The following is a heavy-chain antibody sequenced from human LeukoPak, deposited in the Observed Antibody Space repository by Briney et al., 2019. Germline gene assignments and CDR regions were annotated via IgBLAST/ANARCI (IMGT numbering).Heavy chain of an antibody. Sequence: SQTLSLTCTVSGGSISSGGYYWSWIRQHPGKGLEWIGYIYYSGSTYYNPSLKSRVTISVDTSKNQFSLKLSSVTAADTAVYYCARDHTARSRYFDYWGQGTLVTVSS. CDR1: GGSISSGGYY. D-gene: IGHD2-2*02. V-gene: IGHV4-31*03. CDR2: IYYSGST. CDR3: ARDHTARSRYFDY. J-gene: IGHJ4*02.